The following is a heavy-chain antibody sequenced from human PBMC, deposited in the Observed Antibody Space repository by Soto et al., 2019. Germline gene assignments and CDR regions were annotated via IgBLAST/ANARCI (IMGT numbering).Heavy chain of an antibody. D-gene: IGHD3-3*01. V-gene: IGHV4-34*01. J-gene: IGHJ4*02. Sequence: PSETLSLTCADYGGSFSGYYWSWIRQPPRKGLEWIGEINHSGSTNYNPSLKSRVTISVDTSKNQFSLKLSSVTAADTAVYYCARGLTIFGVVSDWGQGTLVTVSS. CDR1: GGSFSGYY. CDR2: INHSGST. CDR3: ARGLTIFGVVSD.